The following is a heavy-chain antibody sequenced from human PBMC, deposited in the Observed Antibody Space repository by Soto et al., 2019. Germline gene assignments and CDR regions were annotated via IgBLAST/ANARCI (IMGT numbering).Heavy chain of an antibody. CDR2: IYYSGST. Sequence: SETLSLTCTVSGGSISSGGYYWSWIRQHPGKGLEWIGYIYYSGSTYYNPSLKSRVTISVDTSKNQFSLKLSSVTAADTAVYYCASLYYYDSSGYYYFDYWGQGTLVTVSS. J-gene: IGHJ4*02. D-gene: IGHD3-22*01. CDR3: ASLYYYDSSGYYYFDY. V-gene: IGHV4-31*03. CDR1: GGSISSGGYY.